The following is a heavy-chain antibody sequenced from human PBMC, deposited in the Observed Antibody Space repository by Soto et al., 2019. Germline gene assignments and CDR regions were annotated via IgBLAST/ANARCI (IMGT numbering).Heavy chain of an antibody. D-gene: IGHD2-2*01. Sequence: PGESLKISCKGSGYSFTSYWISWVRQMPGKGLEWMGRIDPSDSYTNYSPSFQGHVTISADKPISTAYLQWSSLKASDTAMYYCARQMNSIVVVPAAYHYYYYGMDVWGQGTTVTVSS. J-gene: IGHJ6*02. CDR1: GYSFTSYW. V-gene: IGHV5-10-1*01. CDR3: ARQMNSIVVVPAAYHYYYYGMDV. CDR2: IDPSDSYT.